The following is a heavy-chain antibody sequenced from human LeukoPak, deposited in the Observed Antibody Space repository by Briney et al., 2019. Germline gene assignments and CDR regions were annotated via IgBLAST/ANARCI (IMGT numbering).Heavy chain of an antibody. Sequence: SVKISCKASGGTFSSYAISWVRQAPGQGLEWMGGIIPIFGTANYAQKFQGRVTITADESTSTAYMELSSLRSEDTAVYYCAREGYCSGGSCYGVFDYWGQGTLVTVSS. V-gene: IGHV1-69*13. CDR2: IIPIFGTA. D-gene: IGHD2-15*01. CDR3: AREGYCSGGSCYGVFDY. J-gene: IGHJ4*02. CDR1: GGTFSSYA.